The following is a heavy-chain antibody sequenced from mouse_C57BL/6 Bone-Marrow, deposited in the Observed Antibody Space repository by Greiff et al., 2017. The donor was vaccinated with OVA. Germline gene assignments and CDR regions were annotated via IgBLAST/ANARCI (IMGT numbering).Heavy chain of an antibody. J-gene: IGHJ2*01. CDR3: ARDGYYIDY. CDR2: IHPGSGST. Sequence: VQLQQPGAELVKPGASVKLSCKASGYTFTSYWMNWVKQRPGQGLEWIGMIHPGSGSTNYNEKFKSKATLTVDKSSSTAYMQLSSLTSEDSAVYCCARDGYYIDYWGQGTTLTVSS. CDR1: GYTFTSYW. D-gene: IGHD2-3*01. V-gene: IGHV1-64*01.